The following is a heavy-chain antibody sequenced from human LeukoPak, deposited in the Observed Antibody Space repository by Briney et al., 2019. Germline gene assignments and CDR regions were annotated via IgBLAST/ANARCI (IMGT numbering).Heavy chain of an antibody. CDR1: GFKFTDSY. J-gene: IGHJ4*02. CDR2: ITSSGTTM. CDR3: ARDSSIAAL. D-gene: IGHD6-6*01. V-gene: IGHV3-11*04. Sequence: GGSLRLSCVASGFKFTDSYMNWIRQAPGKGLEWISYITSSGTTMYYADSVKGRFTISRDNSKNTLYLQMNSLRAEDTAVYYCARDSSIAALWGQGTLVTVSS.